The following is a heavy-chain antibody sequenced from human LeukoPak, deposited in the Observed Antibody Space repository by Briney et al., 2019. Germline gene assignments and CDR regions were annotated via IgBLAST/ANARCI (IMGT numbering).Heavy chain of an antibody. D-gene: IGHD3-22*01. CDR1: GFTFSDYW. CDR3: ARGANYHDSSGYPGNY. V-gene: IGHV3-74*01. J-gene: IGHJ4*02. CDR2: ITSDGRSK. Sequence: GGSLRFSCAASGFTFSDYWIHWVRQAPGKGLVWVARITSDGRSKSYADSVKGRFTISRDNAKNTLYMQMYSLRAEDTAVYYCARGANYHDSSGYPGNYWGQGTLVTVSS.